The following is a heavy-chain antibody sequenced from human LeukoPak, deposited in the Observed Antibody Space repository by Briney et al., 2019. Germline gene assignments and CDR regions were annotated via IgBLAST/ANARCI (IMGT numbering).Heavy chain of an antibody. CDR1: GFTFSTYS. V-gene: IGHV3-21*01. CDR2: ISSSSDYI. Sequence: GGSLRLSCAASGFTFSTYSMNWVRQAPGKGLEWVSSISSSSDYIYYADSVKGRFSITRDNARNSLYLQMNSLRAEDTAVYYCARTPGERYCSGGSCYFHYYYMDVWGKGTTVTVSS. CDR3: ARTPGERYCSGGSCYFHYYYMDV. D-gene: IGHD2-15*01. J-gene: IGHJ6*03.